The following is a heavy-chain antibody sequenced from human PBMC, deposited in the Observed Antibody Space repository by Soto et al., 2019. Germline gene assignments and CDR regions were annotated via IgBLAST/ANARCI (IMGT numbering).Heavy chain of an antibody. CDR1: GFTFSSYA. Sequence: PGGSLRLSCAASGFTFSSYAMSWVRQAPGKGLEWVSAIRGGGDSTYYADSVKGRFTISRDNAKNTLYLQMNSLRAEDTAVYYCARDRGWSLFDYWGQGTLVTVS. V-gene: IGHV3-23*01. CDR3: ARDRGWSLFDY. D-gene: IGHD6-19*01. CDR2: IRGGGDST. J-gene: IGHJ4*02.